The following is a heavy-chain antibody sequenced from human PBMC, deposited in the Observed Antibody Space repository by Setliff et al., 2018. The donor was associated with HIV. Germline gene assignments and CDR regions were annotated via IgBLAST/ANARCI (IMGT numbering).Heavy chain of an antibody. CDR3: ARGAGNPHWYYDTWSGPSSGYFQH. J-gene: IGHJ1*01. D-gene: IGHD3-3*01. V-gene: IGHV1-2*02. CDR2: VSPNSGDT. CDR1: GYNFTDYY. Sequence: ASVKVSCKASGYNFTDYYIFWVRQAPGHGLEWLGWVSPNSGDTLYAWKFQGRVTMTRDTSISTAYLDLSRLGSADTAVYYCARGAGNPHWYYDTWSGPSSGYFQHWGQGTLVTVSS.